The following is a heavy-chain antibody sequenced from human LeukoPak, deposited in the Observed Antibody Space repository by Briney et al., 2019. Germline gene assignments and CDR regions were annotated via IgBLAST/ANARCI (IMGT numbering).Heavy chain of an antibody. J-gene: IGHJ4*02. Sequence: GGSLRLSCAASGFTFENYWMSWVRQAPGKGPEWVANIKQDGSVEHYLDSVRGRFTITRDNAKNSLILQMNSLRAEDTAVYYCARWAGVTDYWGQGTLVTVSS. CDR2: IKQDGSVE. CDR3: ARWAGVTDY. V-gene: IGHV3-7*01. D-gene: IGHD5-18*01. CDR1: GFTFENYW.